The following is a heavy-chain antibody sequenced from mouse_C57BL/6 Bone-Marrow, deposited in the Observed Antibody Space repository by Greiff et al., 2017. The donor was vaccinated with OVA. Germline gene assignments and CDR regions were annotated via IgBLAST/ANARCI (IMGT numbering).Heavy chain of an antibody. CDR3: TTDYYGSSYHFDY. Sequence: EVQLQQSGAELVRPGASVKLSCTASGFNIKDDYMHWVKQRPEQGLEWIGWIDPENGDTEYASKFQGKATITAVTSSNTAYLQLSSLTSEDTAVYYCTTDYYGSSYHFDYWGQGTTLTVSS. CDR1: GFNIKDDY. V-gene: IGHV14-4*01. D-gene: IGHD1-1*01. CDR2: IDPENGDT. J-gene: IGHJ2*01.